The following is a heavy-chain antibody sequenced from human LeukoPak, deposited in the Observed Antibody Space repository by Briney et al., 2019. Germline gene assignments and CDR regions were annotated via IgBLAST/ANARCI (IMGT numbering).Heavy chain of an antibody. J-gene: IGHJ4*02. CDR1: GFTFSTYW. CDR2: IKYDAREK. Sequence: PGKSLRLSFAASGFTFSTYWMTWVRQAPGKGLDWVANIKYDAREKYYVDSVKARSTISRDNAGSSIYLQMNSLRVDDTAVYYCARDRYSDTSRVPFDYWGQGILITVSS. CDR3: ARDRYSDTSRVPFDY. D-gene: IGHD3-22*01. V-gene: IGHV3-7*01.